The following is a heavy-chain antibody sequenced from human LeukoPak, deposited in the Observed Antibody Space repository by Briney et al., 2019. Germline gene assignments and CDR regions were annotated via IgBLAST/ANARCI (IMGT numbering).Heavy chain of an antibody. CDR1: GFTFSSYG. D-gene: IGHD3-10*01. J-gene: IGHJ4*02. Sequence: GGSLRLSCAASGFTFSSYGMHWVRQAPGKGLEWVAVIWYDGSNKYYADSVKGRFTISRDNSKNTLYLQMNSLSVEDTAVYYCARVGYYASGPFSYFDYWGQGTLVTVSS. CDR2: IWYDGSNK. V-gene: IGHV3-33*01. CDR3: ARVGYYASGPFSYFDY.